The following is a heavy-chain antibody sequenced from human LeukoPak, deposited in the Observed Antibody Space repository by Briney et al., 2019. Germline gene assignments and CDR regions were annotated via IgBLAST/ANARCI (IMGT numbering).Heavy chain of an antibody. CDR3: ARDRDFTNIFDY. D-gene: IGHD1-1*01. V-gene: IGHV1-46*01. J-gene: IGHJ4*02. CDR1: GYTFTNYY. CDR2: INPSGGGT. Sequence: ASVKVSCKASGYTFTNYYIHCVRQAPGQGLEWVGLINPSGGGTSYTRKFQDRVTMTRDTSTSTVYMELSSLTSEDTAVYYCARDRDFTNIFDYWGQGTLVSVSS.